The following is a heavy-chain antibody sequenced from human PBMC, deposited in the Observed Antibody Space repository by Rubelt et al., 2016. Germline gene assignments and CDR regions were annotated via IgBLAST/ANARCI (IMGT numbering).Heavy chain of an antibody. CDR2: ISAYDGNT. CDR1: GYTFTSYG. J-gene: IGHJ3*02. CDR3: ARDQLALYAFDI. D-gene: IGHD1-1*01. Sequence: QVQLVQSGAEVKKPGASVKVSCKASGYTFTSYGISWVRQAPGQGLEWMGWISAYDGNTNYAQKLQGRFTITTDTSTSTAYMELRVLRSDDTAVYFCARDQLALYAFDIWGQGTIVTVSS. V-gene: IGHV1-18*01.